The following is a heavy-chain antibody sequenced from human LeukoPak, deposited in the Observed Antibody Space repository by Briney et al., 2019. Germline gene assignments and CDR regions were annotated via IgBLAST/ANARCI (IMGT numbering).Heavy chain of an antibody. V-gene: IGHV4-30-4*08. CDR3: ARAGGSYGSDDAFDI. CDR1: GGSISSGDYY. D-gene: IGHD1-26*01. J-gene: IGHJ3*02. CDR2: IYYSGST. Sequence: PSETLSPTCTVSGGSISSGDYYWSWIRQPPGKGLEWIGYIYYSGSTYYNPSLKSRVTISVDTSKNQFSLKLSSVTAADTAVYYCARAGGSYGSDDAFDIWGQGTMVTVSS.